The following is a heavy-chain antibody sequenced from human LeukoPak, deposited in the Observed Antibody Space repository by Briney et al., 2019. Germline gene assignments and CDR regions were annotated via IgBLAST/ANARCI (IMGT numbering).Heavy chain of an antibody. D-gene: IGHD1-1*01. Sequence: ASVKVSCKTSGYTFTDYYIHWVRQAPGQGLEWMGWINPDSGYTNYAQKFQGRVTMTRDTSINTAYMELSRLTSDDTAVYYCARLGWNHYYMDVWGKGTTVTVSS. CDR1: GYTFTDYY. CDR3: ARLGWNHYYMDV. J-gene: IGHJ6*03. CDR2: INPDSGYT. V-gene: IGHV1-2*02.